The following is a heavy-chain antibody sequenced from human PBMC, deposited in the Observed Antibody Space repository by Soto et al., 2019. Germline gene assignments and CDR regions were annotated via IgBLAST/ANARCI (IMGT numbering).Heavy chain of an antibody. V-gene: IGHV1-69*01. J-gene: IGHJ4*02. CDR2: IIPIFGTA. Sequence: QVQLVQSGAEVKKPGSSVKVSCKASGGTFSSYAISWVRQAPGQGLEWMGGIIPIFGTAKYAQTFQGRVTMTADESTSTADMELSSLRSEDTAVYYCARDPRDCGGNSYYFDYWGQGTLVTVSS. CDR1: GGTFSSYA. CDR3: ARDPRDCGGNSYYFDY. D-gene: IGHD2-21*02.